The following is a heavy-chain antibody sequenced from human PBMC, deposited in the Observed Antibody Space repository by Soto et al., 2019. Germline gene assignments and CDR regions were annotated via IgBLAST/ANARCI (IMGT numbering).Heavy chain of an antibody. CDR3: ARVRRSSSGYYYYDGMDV. CDR2: IWYDGSSK. D-gene: IGHD6-6*01. J-gene: IGHJ6*02. Sequence: WGSLRLSCAVSGFTFSSYGMHWVRQAPGKGLDWVAFIWYDGSSKYYADSVKGRFSISRDYFKNTLYLQMNSLSAEDTAVYYCARVRRSSSGYYYYDGMDVWGQGTTVTVSS. CDR1: GFTFSSYG. V-gene: IGHV3-33*01.